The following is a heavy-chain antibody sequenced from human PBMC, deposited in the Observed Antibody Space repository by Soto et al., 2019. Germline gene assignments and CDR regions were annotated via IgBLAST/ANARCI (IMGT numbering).Heavy chain of an antibody. CDR2: ISGSGGST. V-gene: IGHV3-23*01. CDR3: AKDRNGDPYRIRTSDY. CDR1: GFTFSSYA. J-gene: IGHJ4*02. D-gene: IGHD4-17*01. Sequence: GGSLRLSCAASGFTFSSYAMSWVRQAPGKGLEWVSAISGSGGSTYYADSVKGRFTISRDNSKNTLYPQMNSLRAEDTAVYYCAKDRNGDPYRIRTSDYWGQGTLVTVSS.